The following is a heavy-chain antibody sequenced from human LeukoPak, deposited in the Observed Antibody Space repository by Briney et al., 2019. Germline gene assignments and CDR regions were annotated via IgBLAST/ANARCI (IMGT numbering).Heavy chain of an antibody. Sequence: ASVEVSCRASGYTFTSYDINWVRQATGQGLEWMGWMNPNSGNTGYAQKFQGRVTMTRNTSISTAYMELSSLRSEDKAVYYCARGRTWDVGATTGYWGQGTLVTVSS. J-gene: IGHJ4*02. D-gene: IGHD1-26*01. CDR1: GYTFTSYD. V-gene: IGHV1-8*01. CDR2: MNPNSGNT. CDR3: ARGRTWDVGATTGY.